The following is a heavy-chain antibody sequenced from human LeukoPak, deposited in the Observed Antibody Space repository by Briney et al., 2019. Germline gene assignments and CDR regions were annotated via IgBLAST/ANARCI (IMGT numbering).Heavy chain of an antibody. Sequence: SETLSLTCTVSRGSISGYSWSWIRQSPGGGLEWIGYIYYSGDTAYNPSLRSRVTLSVDTSKNQFSLQLRSVTTADTALYYCVRGPYGASISKWFDPWGQGTQGIVSP. J-gene: IGHJ5*02. CDR3: VRGPYGASISKWFDP. V-gene: IGHV4-59*01. D-gene: IGHD4/OR15-4a*01. CDR1: RGSISGYS. CDR2: IYYSGDT.